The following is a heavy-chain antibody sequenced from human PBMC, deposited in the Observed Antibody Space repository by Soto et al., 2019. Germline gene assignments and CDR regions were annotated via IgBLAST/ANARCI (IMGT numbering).Heavy chain of an antibody. J-gene: IGHJ3*01. D-gene: IGHD6-13*01. CDR3: AKDQGIAASHGID. V-gene: IGHV3-30*18. CDR1: GFTFNNYG. Sequence: QVQLVESGGGVVQPGRSLRLSCAASGFTFNNYGMHWVRQAPGKGLEWVATISNDGSDKYYADSVKGRLTISRVNSKNTVYLQMNSLRAEETAVYYCAKDQGIAASHGIDWGQGTMVTVSS. CDR2: ISNDGSDK.